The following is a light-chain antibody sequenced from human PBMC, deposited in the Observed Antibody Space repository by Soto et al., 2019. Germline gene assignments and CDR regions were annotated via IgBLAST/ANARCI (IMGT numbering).Light chain of an antibody. Sequence: QSVLTQPPSASGTPGQRVTISCSGSSSNIGSNFVHWYQHLPGTAPKLLIYRNNQRPSGVPDRFSGSKSGTSASLAISGLRSEDEAAYYCAAWDDSLSASVVFGGGTQLTVL. J-gene: IGLJ2*01. CDR3: AAWDDSLSASVV. V-gene: IGLV1-47*01. CDR1: SSNIGSNF. CDR2: RNN.